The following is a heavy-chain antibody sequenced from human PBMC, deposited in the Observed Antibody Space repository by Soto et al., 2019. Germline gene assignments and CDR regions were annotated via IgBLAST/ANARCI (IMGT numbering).Heavy chain of an antibody. V-gene: IGHV4-4*02. CDR1: GGSISSSNW. CDR3: ARDVYITMVRGVTIDYYYYGMDV. D-gene: IGHD3-10*01. CDR2: IYHSGST. J-gene: IGHJ6*02. Sequence: SESLSLTCAVSGGSISSSNWWSWVRQPPGKGLEWIGEIYHSGSTNYNPSLKSRVTISVDKSKNQFSLKLSSVTAADTAVYYCARDVYITMVRGVTIDYYYYGMDVWGQGTTVTVSS.